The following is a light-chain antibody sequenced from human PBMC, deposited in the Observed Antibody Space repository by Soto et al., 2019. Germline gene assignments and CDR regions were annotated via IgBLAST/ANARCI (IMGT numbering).Light chain of an antibody. CDR1: TGAVTSGHY. CDR3: MRYYGGAHVV. V-gene: IGLV7-43*01. CDR2: STS. Sequence: QAVVTQEPSLTVSPGGTVTLPCASRTGAVTSGHYPNWFQQKPGQIPRALIYSTSRKHSWTPARFSGSLLGGKAALTLSGVQTEDEAEYYCMRYYGGAHVVFCGGPKLTVL. J-gene: IGLJ2*01.